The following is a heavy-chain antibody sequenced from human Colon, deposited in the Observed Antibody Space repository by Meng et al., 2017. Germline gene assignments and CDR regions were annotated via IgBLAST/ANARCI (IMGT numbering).Heavy chain of an antibody. V-gene: IGHV1-18*01. J-gene: IGHJ5*02. CDR3: ARDRKSMIRGAPDS. CDR1: GYTFTSYG. CDR2: ISGYNGDT. Sequence: ASVKVSCKTSGYTFTSYGINWVRQAPGQGLEWMGLISGYNGDTNYAQSLHGRVILTTDTSASTVYMKLRNLGSGDTAGYYCARDRKSMIRGAPDSWGQGTLVTVSS. D-gene: IGHD3-16*01.